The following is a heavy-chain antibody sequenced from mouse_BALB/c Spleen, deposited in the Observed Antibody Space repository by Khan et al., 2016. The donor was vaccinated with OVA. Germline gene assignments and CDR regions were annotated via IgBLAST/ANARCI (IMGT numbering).Heavy chain of an antibody. V-gene: IGHV3-2*02. CDR1: GYSITTDYA. Sequence: EVQLQESGPGLVKPSQSLSLTCTVTGYSITTDYAWNWIRQFPGNKLEWMGYISYSGNTKYNPSLKSRISITRDTSKNQFFLQLKSVTTEDTARYYCARVYWGDFDYWGQGTTLTGSS. CDR2: ISYSGNT. J-gene: IGHJ2*01. CDR3: ARVYWGDFDY.